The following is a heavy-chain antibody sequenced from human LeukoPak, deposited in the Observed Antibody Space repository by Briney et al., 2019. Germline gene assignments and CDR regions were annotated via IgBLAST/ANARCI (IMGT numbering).Heavy chain of an antibody. CDR1: GGSISSSSYY. Sequence: SETLSLTCTVSGGSISSSSYYWGWIRQPPGKGLEWIANIYYSGSTYYNPSLKSRVTISMDTSKNHFSLKLTSVSAADTAVYYCARDPYGSGFLDYWGQGTLVTVSS. CDR2: IYYSGST. V-gene: IGHV4-39*02. CDR3: ARDPYGSGFLDY. D-gene: IGHD3-10*01. J-gene: IGHJ4*02.